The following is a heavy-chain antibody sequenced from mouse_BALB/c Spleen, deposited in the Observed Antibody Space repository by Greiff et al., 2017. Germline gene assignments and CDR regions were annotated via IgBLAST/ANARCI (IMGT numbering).Heavy chain of an antibody. Sequence: QVQLKQPGAELVKPGASVKLSCKASGYTFTSYWMHWVKQRPGQGLEWIGEINPSNGRTNYNEKFKSKATLTVDKSSSTAYMQLSSLTSEDSAVYYCARRGPRAMDYWGQGTSVTVSS. J-gene: IGHJ4*01. CDR1: GYTFTSYW. V-gene: IGHV1S81*02. CDR3: ARRGPRAMDY. CDR2: INPSNGRT.